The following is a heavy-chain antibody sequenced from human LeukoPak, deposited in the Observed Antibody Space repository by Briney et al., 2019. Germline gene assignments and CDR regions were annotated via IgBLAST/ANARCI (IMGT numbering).Heavy chain of an antibody. CDR3: ARWGIVVVPAAHFDY. Sequence: ASVKVSCKASGYTFTGYYMHWVRQAPGQGLEWMGWINPDSGGTNYAQKFQGRVTMTRDTSISTAYMELSRVRSDDTAVYYCARWGIVVVPAAHFDYWGQGTLVTVSS. V-gene: IGHV1-2*02. CDR1: GYTFTGYY. D-gene: IGHD2-2*01. J-gene: IGHJ4*02. CDR2: INPDSGGT.